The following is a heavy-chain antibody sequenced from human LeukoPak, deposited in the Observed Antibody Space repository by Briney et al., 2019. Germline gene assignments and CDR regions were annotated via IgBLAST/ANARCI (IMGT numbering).Heavy chain of an antibody. J-gene: IGHJ5*02. D-gene: IGHD3-10*01. CDR2: INNVGSHI. CDR1: GFTFSSSA. CDR3: ARGRASFYYGSGTYASRGWFDP. V-gene: IGHV3-21*01. Sequence: GGSLRLSCAASGFTFSSSAMNWVRQAPGKGLEWVSSINNVGSHIYYADSVKGRFTISRDNAKNSLYLQMNSLRAEDTAVYYCARGRASFYYGSGTYASRGWFDPWGQGTLVTVSS.